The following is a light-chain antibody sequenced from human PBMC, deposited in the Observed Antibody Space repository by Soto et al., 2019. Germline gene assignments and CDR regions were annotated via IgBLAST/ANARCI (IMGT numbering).Light chain of an antibody. CDR3: HQRQRWTRT. Sequence: EIVLTQSPATLSSSPGERATLSCMASQTVGVRLAWYQHTPGQAPRLIIYEASNREAGIPARFSGSGAGTEFTRTITSLEPEDVEFDYCHQRQRWTRTFGQGTKVDIK. CDR1: QTVGVR. V-gene: IGKV3-11*01. J-gene: IGKJ1*01. CDR2: EAS.